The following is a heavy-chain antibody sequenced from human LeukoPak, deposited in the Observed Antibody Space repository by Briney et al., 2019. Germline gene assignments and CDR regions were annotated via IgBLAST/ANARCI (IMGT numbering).Heavy chain of an antibody. D-gene: IGHD6-6*01. Sequence: SETLSLTCTVSGGSISSSSYYWGWIRQPPGKGLEWIGSIYYSGSTYYNPSLKSRVTISVDTSKNQFSLKLSSVTAADTAVYYCASASPPYSSSPSGGYFDYWGQGTLVTVSS. J-gene: IGHJ4*02. CDR3: ASASPPYSSSPSGGYFDY. V-gene: IGHV4-39*01. CDR1: GGSISSSSYY. CDR2: IYYSGST.